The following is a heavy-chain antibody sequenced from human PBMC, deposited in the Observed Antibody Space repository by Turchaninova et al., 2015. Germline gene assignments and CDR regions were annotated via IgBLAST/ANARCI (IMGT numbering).Heavy chain of an antibody. D-gene: IGHD3-10*01. CDR2: IHAGDGNT. CDR3: ARAMVRGVIITLPFDY. CDR1: GYTFTSYA. J-gene: IGHJ4*02. V-gene: IGHV1-3*01. Sequence: QVQLVQSGAEVKKPGASVKVSCKASGYTFTSYAMHWVSQAPGQRLEWMGWIHAGDGNTKYSQKFPGRDTLTRATIAGTAYMGLSSLRSEDTAVYYCARAMVRGVIITLPFDYWGQGTLVTVSS.